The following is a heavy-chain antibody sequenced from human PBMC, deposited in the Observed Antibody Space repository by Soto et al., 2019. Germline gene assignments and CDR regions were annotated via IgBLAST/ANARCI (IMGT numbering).Heavy chain of an antibody. Sequence: GESLKISCKGSGYSFTSYWIGWVRQMPGKGLEWMGIIYPGDSDTRYSPSFQGQVTISADKSISTAYLQWSSLKASDTAMYYCARHLGAFGRIPARLPDYYYYAMDVSGQGTTVTVSS. V-gene: IGHV5-51*01. J-gene: IGHJ6*02. CDR1: GYSFTSYW. CDR2: IYPGDSDT. D-gene: IGHD6-6*01. CDR3: ARHLGAFGRIPARLPDYYYYAMDV.